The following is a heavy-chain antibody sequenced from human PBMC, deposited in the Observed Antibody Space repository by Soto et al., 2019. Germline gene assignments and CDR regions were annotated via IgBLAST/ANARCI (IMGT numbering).Heavy chain of an antibody. D-gene: IGHD3-22*01. CDR3: AKDPDYYDSSGSVNWFEP. V-gene: IGHV3-30*18. CDR2: ISYDGSNK. CDR1: GFTFSSYG. Sequence: QVQLVESGGGVVQPGRSLRLSCAASGFTFSSYGMHWVRQAPDKGLEWVAVISYDGSNKYYADSVKGRFTISRDNSKNTLYLQMNSLRAEDTAVYYCAKDPDYYDSSGSVNWFEPWGQGTLVTVSS. J-gene: IGHJ5*02.